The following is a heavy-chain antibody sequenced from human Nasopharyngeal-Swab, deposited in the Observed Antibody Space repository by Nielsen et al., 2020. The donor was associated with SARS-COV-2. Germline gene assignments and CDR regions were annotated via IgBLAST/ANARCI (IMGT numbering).Heavy chain of an antibody. Sequence: WVRQAPGQRLEWMGWINAGNGNTKYSQKFQGRVTITRDTSASTAYMELSSLRSEDTAVYYCARGRRRSRAWQQRHNWFDPWGQGTLVTVSS. J-gene: IGHJ5*02. CDR2: INAGNGNT. V-gene: IGHV1-3*01. D-gene: IGHD6-13*01. CDR3: ARGRRRSRAWQQRHNWFDP.